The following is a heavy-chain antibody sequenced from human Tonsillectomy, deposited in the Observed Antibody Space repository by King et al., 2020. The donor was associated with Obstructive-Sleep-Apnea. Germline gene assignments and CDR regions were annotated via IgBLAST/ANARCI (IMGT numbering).Heavy chain of an antibody. J-gene: IGHJ6*02. V-gene: IGHV7-4-1*02. CDR2: INTNTGNP. D-gene: IGHD3-10*01. CDR1: GYTFTSYA. Sequence: VQLVPSGSELKKPGASVKVSCKASGYTFTSYAMNWVRQAPGQGLAWMGWINTNTGNPTYAQGFTGRFVFSLDTSVSTAYLQISSLKAEDTAVYYCARLWFGELLSYYYGMDVWGQGTTVTVSS. CDR3: ARLWFGELLSYYYGMDV.